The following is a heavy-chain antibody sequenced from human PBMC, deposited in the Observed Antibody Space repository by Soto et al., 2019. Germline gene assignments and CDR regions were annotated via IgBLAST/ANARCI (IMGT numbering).Heavy chain of an antibody. CDR1: GVSISGSRYY. Sequence: LSLPFTVSGVSISGSRYYWGWIRQPPGRGLEWIGNIYYSGSTYYTPALKSRVTLSVDTSKNQFSLNLNSVTAADTAVYYCARGGIPPSGYGIAYAMDVWGQGTTVTVSS. CDR2: IYYSGST. J-gene: IGHJ6*02. CDR3: ARGGIPPSGYGIAYAMDV. D-gene: IGHD1-26*01. V-gene: IGHV4-39*01.